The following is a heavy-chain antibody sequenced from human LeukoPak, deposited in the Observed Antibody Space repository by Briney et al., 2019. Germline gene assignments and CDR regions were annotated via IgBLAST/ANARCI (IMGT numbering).Heavy chain of an antibody. D-gene: IGHD3-10*01. Sequence: GGPLRLSCAASGFIFSDYYMSWIRQAPGKGLEWGSYISSSGSTKYYADSVKGRFTISRDNAKNSYLQMNSLRAEGTAVYYCARDGHAYGRGSPHYWGQGTLVTVSS. V-gene: IGHV3-11*01. CDR2: ISSSGSTK. CDR1: GFIFSDYY. J-gene: IGHJ4*02. CDR3: ARDGHAYGRGSPHY.